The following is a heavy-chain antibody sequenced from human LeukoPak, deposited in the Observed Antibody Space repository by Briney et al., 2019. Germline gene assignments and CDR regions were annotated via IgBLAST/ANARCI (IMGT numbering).Heavy chain of an antibody. Sequence: ASVKVSCKASGYTFTKYYIHWVRQAPGQGLEWMGMINPSDGATTYAQTFQGRVTMTRDMSTTTVHMELRSLRSDDTAVSFCAREQRGGLSGKLVGLFASYYTYYYMDVWGRGTTVTVS. CDR2: INPSDGAT. V-gene: IGHV1-46*01. D-gene: IGHD3-16*01. CDR1: GYTFTKYY. J-gene: IGHJ6*03. CDR3: AREQRGGLSGKLVGLFASYYTYYYMDV.